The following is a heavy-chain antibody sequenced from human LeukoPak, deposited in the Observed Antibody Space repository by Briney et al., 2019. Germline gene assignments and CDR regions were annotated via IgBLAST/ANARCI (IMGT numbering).Heavy chain of an antibody. Sequence: GGSLRLSCAASGFTFTNYEMNWVRQAPGKGLEGVSYISSSGSTIYYADSVKGRFTISRDNAKNSLYLQMNSLRAEDTAVYYCARDARDGYTSPYFDYWGQGTLVTVSS. V-gene: IGHV3-48*03. CDR3: ARDARDGYTSPYFDY. J-gene: IGHJ4*02. CDR1: GFTFTNYE. CDR2: ISSSGSTI. D-gene: IGHD5-24*01.